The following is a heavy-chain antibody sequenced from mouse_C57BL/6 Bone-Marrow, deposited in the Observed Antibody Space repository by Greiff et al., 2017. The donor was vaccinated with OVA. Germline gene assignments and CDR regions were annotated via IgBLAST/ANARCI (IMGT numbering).Heavy chain of an antibody. V-gene: IGHV14-4*01. CDR2: IDPENGDT. Sequence: EVKLVESGAELVRPGASVKLSCTASGFNIKDDYMHWVKQRPEQGLEWIGWIDPENGDTEYASKFQGKATITADTSSNTAYLQLSSLTSEDTAVYYCTTGDFDVWGTWTTVTVSS. CDR3: TTGDFDV. J-gene: IGHJ1*03. CDR1: GFNIKDDY.